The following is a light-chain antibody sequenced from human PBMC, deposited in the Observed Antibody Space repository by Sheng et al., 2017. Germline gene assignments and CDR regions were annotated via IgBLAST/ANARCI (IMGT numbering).Light chain of an antibody. Sequence: QSALTQPASVSGSPGQSITISCTGTSSDVGAYDYVSWYQQHPGEAPKLMIYDVTNRPSGVSNRFSGSKSGNTASLTISGLQAEDEADFYCSSYTTISTYVFGTGTKVTVL. CDR2: DVT. J-gene: IGLJ1*01. CDR1: SSDVGAYDY. V-gene: IGLV2-14*03. CDR3: SSYTTISTYV.